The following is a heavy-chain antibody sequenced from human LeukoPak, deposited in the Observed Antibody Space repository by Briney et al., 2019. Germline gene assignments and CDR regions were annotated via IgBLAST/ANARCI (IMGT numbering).Heavy chain of an antibody. CDR1: GYTFTSYD. D-gene: IGHD4-23*01. CDR3: ARGARTTVVTPYY. V-gene: IGHV1-8*01. J-gene: IGHJ4*02. Sequence: PLASVTVSCKASGYTFTSYDINWVRQATGQGLEWMGWMNPNSGNTGYAQKFQGRVTMTRNTSISTAYMELSSLRSEDTAVYYCARGARTTVVTPYYWGQGTLVTVSS. CDR2: MNPNSGNT.